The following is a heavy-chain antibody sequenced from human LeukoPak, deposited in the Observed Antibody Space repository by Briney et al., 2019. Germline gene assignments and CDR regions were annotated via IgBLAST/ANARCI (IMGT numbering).Heavy chain of an antibody. J-gene: IGHJ6*02. CDR3: ARVGYDYYYYYGMDV. CDR2: IYYSGST. Sequence: PSETLSLTCTVSGGSISSYYWSWIRQPPGKGLEWIGYIYYSGSTNYNPSLKSRVTISVDMSKNQFSLKLSSVTAADTAVYYCARVGYDYYYYYGMDVWGQGTTVTVSS. D-gene: IGHD5-12*01. V-gene: IGHV4-59*08. CDR1: GGSISSYY.